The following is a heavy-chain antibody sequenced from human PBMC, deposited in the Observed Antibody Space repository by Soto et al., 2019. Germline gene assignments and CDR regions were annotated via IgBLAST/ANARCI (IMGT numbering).Heavy chain of an antibody. CDR2: IKTKSEGGTT. J-gene: IGHJ3*02. V-gene: IGHV3-15*07. CDR3: TSVRGI. CDR1: GFTFSNTW. Sequence: EVQLVESGGGLVKPGASLRLSCAASGFTFSNTWMNWVRQAPGKGLEWVGRIKTKSEGGTTDYAAPVKGRFTISRDDSENMAYLQMNSLTTEDTALYYCTSVRGIWGQGTMVTVSS.